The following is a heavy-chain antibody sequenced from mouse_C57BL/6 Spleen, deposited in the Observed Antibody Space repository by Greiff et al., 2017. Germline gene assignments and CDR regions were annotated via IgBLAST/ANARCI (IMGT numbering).Heavy chain of an antibody. J-gene: IGHJ2*01. CDR3: ARIGYYGSSPYLDY. D-gene: IGHD1-1*01. V-gene: IGHV8-8*01. CDR1: GFSLSTFGMG. CDR2: IWWDDDK. Sequence: QVTLKVSGPGILQPSQTLSLTCSFSGFSLSTFGMGVGWLRQPSGQGLEWLAHIWWDDDKYYNPALKSRLTISKATSKNPVFLKIAKVDTADTATDYGARIGYYGSSPYLDYWGQGTTLTGSS.